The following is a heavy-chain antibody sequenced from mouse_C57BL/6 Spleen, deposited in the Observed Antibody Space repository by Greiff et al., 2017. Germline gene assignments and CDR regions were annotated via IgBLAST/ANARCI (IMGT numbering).Heavy chain of an antibody. CDR2: INPSTGGT. Sequence: VQLQQSGPELVKPGASVTISCKASGYSFTGYYMNWVKQSPEQSLEWIGAINPSTGGTTYNQKFKAKATLTVDKSSSTAYMQLKSLTSEDSAVYDGARAGATVVAPFLDYWGQGTTLTVSS. CDR3: ARAGATVVAPFLDY. J-gene: IGHJ2*01. D-gene: IGHD1-1*01. CDR1: GYSFTGYY. V-gene: IGHV1-42*01.